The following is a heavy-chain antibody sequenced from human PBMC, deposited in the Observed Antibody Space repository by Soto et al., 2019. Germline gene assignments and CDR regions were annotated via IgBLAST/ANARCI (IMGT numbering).Heavy chain of an antibody. CDR1: GDSVSSNSAG. CDR3: ARGEQYSGRIFDH. J-gene: IGHJ4*01. CDR2: TYYRSKWYY. V-gene: IGHV6-1*01. Sequence: PSQTLSLTCAITGDSVSSNSAGWSWVRQSPSRGLEWLGRTYYRSKWYYEYAVSVRGRITINPDTSKNQYSPQLNSVTPEDTAVYFCARGEQYSGRIFDHWGQGTLVTVSS. D-gene: IGHD1-26*01.